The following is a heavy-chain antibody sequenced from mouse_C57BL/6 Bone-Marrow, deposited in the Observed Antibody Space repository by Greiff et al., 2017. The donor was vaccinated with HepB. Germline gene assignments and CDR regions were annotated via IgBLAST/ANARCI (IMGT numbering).Heavy chain of an antibody. CDR2: IDPEGGDT. CDR1: GFNIKDYY. J-gene: IGHJ2*01. CDR3: TSPITTVYSFDY. Sequence: VQLQQSGAELVRPGASVKLSCTASGFNIKDYYMHWVKQRPEQGLEWIGRIDPEGGDTEYAAKFKGKATMTADTSSNTAYLQLSSLTSEDAAVYYCTSPITTVYSFDYWGQGTTLTVSS. D-gene: IGHD1-1*01. V-gene: IGHV14-1*01.